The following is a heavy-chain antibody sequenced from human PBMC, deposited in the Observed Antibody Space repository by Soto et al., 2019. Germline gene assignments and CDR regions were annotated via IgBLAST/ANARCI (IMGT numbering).Heavy chain of an antibody. J-gene: IGHJ6*03. CDR3: ARDLEGSNYYYYMDV. D-gene: IGHD1-1*01. V-gene: IGHV1-69*04. CDR2: IIPILGIA. Sequence: ASVKVSCKASGGTFSSYTISWVRQAPGQGLEWMGRIIPILGIANYAQKFQGRVTITADKSTSTAYMELSSLRSEDTAVYYCARDLEGSNYYYYMDVWGKGTTVTVSS. CDR1: GGTFSSYT.